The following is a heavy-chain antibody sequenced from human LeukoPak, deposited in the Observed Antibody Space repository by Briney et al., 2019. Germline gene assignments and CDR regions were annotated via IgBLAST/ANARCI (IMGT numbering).Heavy chain of an antibody. D-gene: IGHD6-19*01. CDR3: ARGGQWLVKSYWYLDL. CDR2: MYTSGSS. V-gene: IGHV4-4*07. CDR1: GGSISSYY. J-gene: IGHJ2*01. Sequence: SETLSLTCTISGGSISSYYWIWIRQAAGKGLEWIGRMYTSGSSNYNPSLRSRVSMSLDTSKNHFSLNLTSVTAADTAVYYCARGGQWLVKSYWYLDLWGRGTLVTVSS.